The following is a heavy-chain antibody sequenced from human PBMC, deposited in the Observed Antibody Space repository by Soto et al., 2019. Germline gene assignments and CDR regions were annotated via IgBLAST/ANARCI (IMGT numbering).Heavy chain of an antibody. CDR2: IIPIFGPA. CDR3: ATGSFTSTGGRIGYHYNAMDV. J-gene: IGHJ6*02. D-gene: IGHD1-1*01. Sequence: ASVKVSCKSSGGTFSSHSINWVRQAPGQGLEWMGEIIPIFGPANFAKNFQGRVTITADESTTTAYMELSSLTSEDTAVYYCATGSFTSTGGRIGYHYNAMDVWGQGTTVTVSS. V-gene: IGHV1-69*13. CDR1: GGTFSSHS.